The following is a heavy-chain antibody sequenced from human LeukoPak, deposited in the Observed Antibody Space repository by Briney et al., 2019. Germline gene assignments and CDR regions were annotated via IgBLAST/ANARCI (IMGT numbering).Heavy chain of an antibody. CDR3: ARDGHAYGRGSPHY. Sequence: GGSLRLSCAASGFTFSDYYMSWIRQAPGKGLEWVSYISSSGSTKYYADSVKGRFTISRGNAKNSYLQMNSLRAEDTAVYYCARDGHAYGRGSPHYWGQGTLVTVSS. CDR1: GFTFSDYY. J-gene: IGHJ4*02. CDR2: ISSSGSTK. V-gene: IGHV3-11*01. D-gene: IGHD6-19*01.